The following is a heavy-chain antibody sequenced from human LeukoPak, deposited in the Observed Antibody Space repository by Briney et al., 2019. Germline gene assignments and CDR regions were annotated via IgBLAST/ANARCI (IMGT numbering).Heavy chain of an antibody. V-gene: IGHV3-21*01. J-gene: IGHJ6*02. Sequence: GGSLRLSCAASGFTFSSYSMDWIRQAPGKGLEWVSSISSSSSYIYYADSVKGRFTISRDNAKNSLYLQMNSLRAEDTAVYYCARDTVYCSGGSCYGAKPGDYYYGMDVWGQGTTVTVSS. CDR2: ISSSSSYI. CDR3: ARDTVYCSGGSCYGAKPGDYYYGMDV. CDR1: GFTFSSYS. D-gene: IGHD2-15*01.